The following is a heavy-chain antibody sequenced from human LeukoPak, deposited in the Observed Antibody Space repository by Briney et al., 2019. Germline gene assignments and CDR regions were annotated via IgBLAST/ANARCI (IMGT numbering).Heavy chain of an antibody. Sequence: SETLSLTCTVSGGSISSSNYYWGWIRQPPGRGLEWIGNIHYSGSTYDNPSLKSRVTISVDTSKNQVSLKLSSVTAADTAVYFCARSDCASAACNSFSATDVWGQGTTVTVSS. CDR1: GGSISSSNYY. D-gene: IGHD2-8*02. J-gene: IGHJ6*02. CDR2: IHYSGST. CDR3: ARSDCASAACNSFSATDV. V-gene: IGHV4-39*01.